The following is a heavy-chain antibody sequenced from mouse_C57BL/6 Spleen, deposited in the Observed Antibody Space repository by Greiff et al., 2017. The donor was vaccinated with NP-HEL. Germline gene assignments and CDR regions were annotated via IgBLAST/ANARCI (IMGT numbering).Heavy chain of an antibody. D-gene: IGHD2-1*01. V-gene: IGHV1-69*01. Sequence: VQLQQPGAELVMPGASVKLSCKASGYTFTSYWMHWVKQRPGQGLEWIGEIDPSDSYTNYNQKFKGKSTLTVDKSSSTAYMQLSILTSEDSAVYYCASYYYGNSYYFDYWGQGTTLTVSS. CDR3: ASYYYGNSYYFDY. J-gene: IGHJ2*01. CDR1: GYTFTSYW. CDR2: IDPSDSYT.